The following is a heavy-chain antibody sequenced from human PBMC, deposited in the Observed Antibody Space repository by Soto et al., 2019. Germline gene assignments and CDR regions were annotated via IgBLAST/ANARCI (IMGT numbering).Heavy chain of an antibody. V-gene: IGHV4-59*01. J-gene: IGHJ6*02. Sequence: QVHLLESGPGLVKPSETLSLTCTVSGDSISTYSWNWIRQPPGGGLEWIGYIYSSGSVSYNPSLESRLTLSVDTSKKQPSLRLRSVTAADTAIYYCARFWSGSYGLDVWGPGTTVTVSS. D-gene: IGHD3-3*01. CDR3: ARFWSGSYGLDV. CDR2: IYSSGSV. CDR1: GDSISTYS.